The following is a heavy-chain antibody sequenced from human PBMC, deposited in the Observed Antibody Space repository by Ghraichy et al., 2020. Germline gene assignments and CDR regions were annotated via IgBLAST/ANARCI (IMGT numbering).Heavy chain of an antibody. D-gene: IGHD3-10*01. Sequence: LSLTCAASGFTFSSYSMNWVRQAPGKGLEWVSSISSSSSYIYYADSVKGRFTISRDNAKNSLYLQMNSLRAEDTAVYYCARVGFEYGMDVWGQGTTVTVSS. CDR3: ARVGFEYGMDV. CDR1: GFTFSSYS. J-gene: IGHJ6*02. V-gene: IGHV3-21*01. CDR2: ISSSSSYI.